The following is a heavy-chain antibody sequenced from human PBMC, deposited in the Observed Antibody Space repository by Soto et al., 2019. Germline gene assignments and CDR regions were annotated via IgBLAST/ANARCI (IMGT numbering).Heavy chain of an antibody. CDR3: ARGGHVVVVTAALDY. CDR1: GDTFTDYY. J-gene: IGHJ4*02. Sequence: ASVKVSCKASGDTFTDYYIHWVRRAPGQGLEWMGTVNPSGGHTTYAQHFLGRVTMTRDTSTSTLYMELTSLTSDDTAIYYCARGGHVVVVTAALDYWGQGTLVTGSS. D-gene: IGHD2-21*02. V-gene: IGHV1-46*01. CDR2: VNPSGGHT.